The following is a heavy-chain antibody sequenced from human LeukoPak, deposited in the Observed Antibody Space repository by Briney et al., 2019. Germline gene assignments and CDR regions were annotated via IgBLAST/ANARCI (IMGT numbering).Heavy chain of an antibody. CDR3: ARVPMDTNLEWLLSYYYYYMDV. CDR2: ISAYNGNT. CDR1: GYTFTSYG. D-gene: IGHD3-3*01. Sequence: GASVKVSCKASGYTFTSYGISWVRQAPGQGLEWMGWISAYNGNTNYAQKLQGRVTMTTDTSTSTAYMELRSLRSDDTAVYYCARVPMDTNLEWLLSYYYYYMDVWGKGTTVTVSS. J-gene: IGHJ6*03. V-gene: IGHV1-18*01.